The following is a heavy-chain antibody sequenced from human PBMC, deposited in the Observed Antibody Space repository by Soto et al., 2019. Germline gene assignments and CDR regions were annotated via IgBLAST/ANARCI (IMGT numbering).Heavy chain of an antibody. J-gene: IGHJ4*02. CDR2: ISGSDGKT. CDR3: ARWSYLDY. V-gene: IGHV3-23*01. D-gene: IGHD3-3*01. CDR1: GFSFGSYA. Sequence: GGSLRLSCAASGFSFGSYALSWVRQAPGKGLEWVSTISGSDGKTFYADSVTGRFSISRDTSQSTLYLQINSLRADDTAMYYCARWSYLDYWGQGTRVTVSS.